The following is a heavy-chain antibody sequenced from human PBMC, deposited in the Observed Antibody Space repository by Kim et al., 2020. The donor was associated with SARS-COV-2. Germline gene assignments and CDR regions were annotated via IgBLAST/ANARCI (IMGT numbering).Heavy chain of an antibody. Sequence: GGSLRLSCAASGFTVSSNYMSWVRQAPGKGLEWVSVIYSGGSTYYADSVKGRFTISRDNSKNTLYLQMNSLRAEDTAVYYCAREGIGSWTYYYYYYGMDGWGQGTTVTVSS. CDR2: IYSGGST. D-gene: IGHD3-10*01. CDR3: AREGIGSWTYYYYYYGMDG. CDR1: GFTVSSNY. V-gene: IGHV3-53*05. J-gene: IGHJ6*02.